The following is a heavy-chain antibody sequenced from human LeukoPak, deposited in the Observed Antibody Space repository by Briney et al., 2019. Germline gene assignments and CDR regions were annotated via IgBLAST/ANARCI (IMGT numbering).Heavy chain of an antibody. J-gene: IGHJ4*02. CDR3: ARTLRGVSGY. D-gene: IGHD3-16*01. CDR2: IYYSGST. Sequence: SETLSLTCTVSGGSISSYYWSWIRQPPGKGLEWIGYIYYSGSTNYNPSLKSRVTISVDTSKNQFSLKLSSVTAADTAVYYCARTLRGVSGYWGQGTLVTVSS. CDR1: GGSISSYY. V-gene: IGHV4-59*01.